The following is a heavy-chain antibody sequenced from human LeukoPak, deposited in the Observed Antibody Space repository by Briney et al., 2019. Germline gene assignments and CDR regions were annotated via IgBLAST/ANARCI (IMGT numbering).Heavy chain of an antibody. Sequence: SETLSLTCTVSGGSISSYYWSWIRQPPGKGLEWIGYIYYSGSTNYNPSLKSRVTISVDTSKNQFSLKLSSVTAADTAVYYCARAAAGTRNWFDPWGQGTLVTVSS. CDR3: ARAAAGTRNWFDP. CDR2: IYYSGST. D-gene: IGHD6-13*01. CDR1: GGSISSYY. J-gene: IGHJ5*02. V-gene: IGHV4-59*08.